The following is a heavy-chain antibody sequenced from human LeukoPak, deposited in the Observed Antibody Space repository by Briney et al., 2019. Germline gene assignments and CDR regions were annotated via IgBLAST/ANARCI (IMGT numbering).Heavy chain of an antibody. CDR2: INPSDGST. Sequence: ASVKVSCKASGYTFTSYYMHWVRQAPGQGLEWMGIINPSDGSTSYAQKFQGRVTMTRDTSTSTVYMDLSSLRSEDTAVYYCARTLRLNHYFDQWGQVTLVTVSS. CDR3: ARTLRLNHYFDQ. CDR1: GYTFTSYY. D-gene: IGHD4-17*01. V-gene: IGHV1-46*01. J-gene: IGHJ4*02.